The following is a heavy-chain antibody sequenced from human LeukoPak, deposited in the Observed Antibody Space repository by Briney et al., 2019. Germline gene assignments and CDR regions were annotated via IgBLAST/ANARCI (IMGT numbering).Heavy chain of an antibody. CDR1: GFTFSNYA. CDR3: AKDLSGFGELSNYYFDY. J-gene: IGHJ4*02. CDR2: FSGGGST. V-gene: IGHV3-23*01. Sequence: PGGFLRLSCAASGFTFSNYAMNWVRQAPGKGLEWVSTFSGGGSTYYAASVRGRFTISRDNSKNTLFLQMSSLRAEDTAIYYCAKDLSGFGELSNYYFDYWGQGALVTVSS. D-gene: IGHD3-10*01.